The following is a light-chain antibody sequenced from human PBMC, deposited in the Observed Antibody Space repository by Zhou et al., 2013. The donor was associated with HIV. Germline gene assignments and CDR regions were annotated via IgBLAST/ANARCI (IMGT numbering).Light chain of an antibody. CDR3: QQYYSYPPIT. CDR1: QSVDTY. V-gene: IGKV3D-15*01. Sequence: IVLTQSPATLSLSPGERATLSCRANQSVDTYLAWYQQKAGQAPRLLIYDASTRAADIPARFSGSGSETEFTLTISCLQSEDFATYYCQQYYSYPPITFGGGTKVEIK. J-gene: IGKJ4*01. CDR2: DAS.